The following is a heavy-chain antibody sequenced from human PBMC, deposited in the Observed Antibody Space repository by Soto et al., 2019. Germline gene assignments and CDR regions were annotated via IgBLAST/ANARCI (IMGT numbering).Heavy chain of an antibody. CDR3: ERAPETPSILGVALPYFFDY. CDR2: IVYRGSF. D-gene: IGHD3-3*01. CDR1: GGSISSGTSY. J-gene: IGHJ4*02. Sequence: QVQLQESGPGLVKPSQTLSLTCTVSGGSISSGTSYWSWIRQRPGKGLEWTGYIVYRGSFYYTPSLRGRVMLLANTAKNQFTLRLSSVTAADTAVYYCERAPETPSILGVALPYFFDYWGQGALVTVSS. V-gene: IGHV4-31*03.